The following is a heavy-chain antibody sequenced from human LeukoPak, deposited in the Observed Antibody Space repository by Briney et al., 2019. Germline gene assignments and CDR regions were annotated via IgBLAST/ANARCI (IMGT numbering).Heavy chain of an antibody. J-gene: IGHJ5*02. V-gene: IGHV1-46*01. CDR1: GYTFTSYY. D-gene: IGHD2-2*02. CDR3: ARGGTGYQLLYDLFHL. CDR2: INPSGGST. Sequence: ASVKVSCKASGYTFTSYYMHWVRQAPGQGLEWMGIINPSGGSTSCAQKFQGRITITRDMSTSTVYMELSSLRSEDTAVYYCARGGTGYQLLYDLFHLWGQGTLVTVS.